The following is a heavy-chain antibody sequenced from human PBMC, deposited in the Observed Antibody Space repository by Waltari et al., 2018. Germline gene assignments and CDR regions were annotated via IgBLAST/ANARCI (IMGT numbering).Heavy chain of an antibody. Sequence: EVQLVESGGGLVQPGGYLRLSCAASGFTVSRNYMSWVRQAPGKGLEWVSFIYSGDSTYYADSVKGRFTISRDSSKNTLYLQMSSLRAEDTAVYYCARAPDDDFWSGYYMDVWGQGTTVTVSS. CDR3: ARAPDDDFWSGYYMDV. V-gene: IGHV3-66*02. D-gene: IGHD3-3*01. J-gene: IGHJ6*02. CDR1: GFTVSRNY. CDR2: IYSGDST.